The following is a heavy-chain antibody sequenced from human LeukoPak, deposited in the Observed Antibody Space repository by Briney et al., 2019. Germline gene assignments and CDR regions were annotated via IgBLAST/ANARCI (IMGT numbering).Heavy chain of an antibody. CDR1: GGCISSSSYY. V-gene: IGHV4-39*01. D-gene: IGHD6-13*01. CDR3: ARLGGSSWEHY. J-gene: IGHJ4*02. Sequence: PSETLSLTCTVSGGCISSSSYYWGWMRQPPGKGLELIGSIYYSGSTYYNPSLKSRVSISVDTSKNQFSLKLISVTAADTAVYYCARLGGSSWEHYWGQGTLVTVSS. CDR2: IYYSGST.